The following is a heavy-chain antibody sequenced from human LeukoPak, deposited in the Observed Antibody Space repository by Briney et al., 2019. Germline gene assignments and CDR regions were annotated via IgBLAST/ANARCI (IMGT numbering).Heavy chain of an antibody. CDR2: INTNTGNP. V-gene: IGHV7-4-1*02. CDR1: GYTFTSYA. D-gene: IGHD3-3*01. J-gene: IGHJ4*02. Sequence: ASVKVSCKASGYTFTSYAMNWVRQAPGQGLEWMGWINTNTGNPTYAQGFTGRFVFSLDASVSTAYLQISSLKAEDTAVYYCARDGRVPRLLRFLEWLSDFDYWGQGTLVTVSS. CDR3: ARDGRVPRLLRFLEWLSDFDY.